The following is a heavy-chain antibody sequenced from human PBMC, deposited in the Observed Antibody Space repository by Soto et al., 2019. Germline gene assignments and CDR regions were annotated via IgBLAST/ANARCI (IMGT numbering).Heavy chain of an antibody. CDR2: IIPIFGTA. Sequence: SVKVSCKASGGTLSSYAISWVRQAPGQGLEWMGGIIPIFGTANYAQKFQGRVTITADKSTSTAYMELSSLRSEDTAVYYCARDDRDSSGWWGSSYYYYGMDVWGQGTTVTVSS. CDR3: ARDDRDSSGWWGSSYYYYGMDV. J-gene: IGHJ6*02. V-gene: IGHV1-69*06. D-gene: IGHD6-19*01. CDR1: GGTLSSYA.